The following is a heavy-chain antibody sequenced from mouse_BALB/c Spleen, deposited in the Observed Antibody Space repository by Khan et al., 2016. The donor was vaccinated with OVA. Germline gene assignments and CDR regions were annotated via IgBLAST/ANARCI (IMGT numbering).Heavy chain of an antibody. V-gene: IGHV1-7*01. CDR3: ARRGLRWDFDY. Sequence: VQLQESGAELAKPGASVKMSCKASGYTFINYWILWVKQRPGQGLEWIGYINPSTGYTEYNQNFKDKATLTADKSSSTAYMQLSSLPSADSAVYYSARRGLRWDFDYWGQGTTLTVSS. CDR1: GYTFINYW. D-gene: IGHD1-1*01. J-gene: IGHJ2*01. CDR2: INPSTGYT.